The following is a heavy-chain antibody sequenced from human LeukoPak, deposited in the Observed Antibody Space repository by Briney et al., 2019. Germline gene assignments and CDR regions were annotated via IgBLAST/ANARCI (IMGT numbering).Heavy chain of an antibody. J-gene: IGHJ4*02. CDR3: AKAEGYDILTGLDY. D-gene: IGHD3-9*01. V-gene: IGHV3-23*01. CDR2: IGGSGGST. CDR1: GLTFSSYA. Sequence: GRSLRLSCAIYGLTFSSYATSWVRHPPGKGMEWVSGIGGSGGSTYYADSVKGRFTISRDNSKNTLYLQMNSLRTEDTAVYYCAKAEGYDILTGLDYWGQGTLVTVSS.